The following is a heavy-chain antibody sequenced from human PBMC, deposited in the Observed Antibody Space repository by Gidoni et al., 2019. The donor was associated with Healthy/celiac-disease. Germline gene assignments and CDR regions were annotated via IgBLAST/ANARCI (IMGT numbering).Heavy chain of an antibody. V-gene: IGHV4-34*01. CDR1: GGSFSGYY. CDR2: IKHSGST. D-gene: IGHD6-13*01. CDR3: ARGPGRKRSRWNY. Sequence: QVQLQQCGAGLLRPSATLSLTCAVYGGSFSGYYWSWIPQPTGKGLEWIGEIKHSGSTNYNPSLKRRVTISGEKSKNQFSLKLSSVTAADTAVYYCARGPGRKRSRWNYWGQGTLVTVSS. J-gene: IGHJ4*02.